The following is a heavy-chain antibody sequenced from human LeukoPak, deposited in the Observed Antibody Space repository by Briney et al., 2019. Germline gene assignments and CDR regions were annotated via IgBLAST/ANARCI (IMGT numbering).Heavy chain of an antibody. J-gene: IGHJ4*02. D-gene: IGHD4-17*01. V-gene: IGHV4-30-4*08. CDR1: GGSISSGDYY. CDR3: ASLDYGDYGTEYDY. CDR2: IYYSGST. Sequence: SQTLSLTCTVSGGSISSGDYYWSWIRQPPGTGLEWIGYIYYSGSTYYNPSLKSRVTISVDTSKNQFSLKLSSVTAADTAVYYCASLDYGDYGTEYDYWGQGTLVTVSS.